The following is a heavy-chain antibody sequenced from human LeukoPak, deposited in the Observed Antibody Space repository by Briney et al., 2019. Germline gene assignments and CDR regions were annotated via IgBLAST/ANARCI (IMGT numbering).Heavy chain of an antibody. V-gene: IGHV3-30*03. CDR2: ISYDGSNK. CDR3: AREQWELPRGTYYFDY. Sequence: PGRSLRLSCAASGFTFSSSGMHWVRQVRQAPGKGLEWVALISYDGSNKYYADSVKGRFTISRDNSKTSLYLHMNSLRAEDTAVYYCAREQWELPRGTYYFDYWGQGTLVTVSS. J-gene: IGHJ4*02. D-gene: IGHD1-26*01. CDR1: GFTFSSSG.